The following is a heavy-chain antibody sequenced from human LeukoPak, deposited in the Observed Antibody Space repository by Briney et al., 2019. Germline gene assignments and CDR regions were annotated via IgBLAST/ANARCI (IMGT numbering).Heavy chain of an antibody. Sequence: GGSLRLSCAASGFTFSSYAMSWVRQAPGKGLEWVSAISGSGGSTYYADSVKGRFTISRDNSKNTLYLQMNSLRAEDTAVYYFAKDRTNGPYYLDYWGQGTLVTVSS. CDR3: AKDRTNGPYYLDY. J-gene: IGHJ4*02. CDR2: ISGSGGST. CDR1: GFTFSSYA. V-gene: IGHV3-23*01. D-gene: IGHD1-1*01.